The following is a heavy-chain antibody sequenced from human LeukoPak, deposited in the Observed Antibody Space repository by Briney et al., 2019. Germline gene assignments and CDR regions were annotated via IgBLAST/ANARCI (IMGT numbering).Heavy chain of an antibody. J-gene: IGHJ4*02. CDR3: ARPRRSVTPGY. CDR2: ISSGGGTT. Sequence: PGGSLRLSCAVFGFTFSSSEMKWVRQAPGKGLEWISYISSGGGTTYYADSVKGRFTISRDNAKNSLSLQMNSLRAEDTAVYYCARPRRSVTPGYWGQGTLVTVSS. D-gene: IGHD5-18*01. CDR1: GFTFSSSE. V-gene: IGHV3-48*03.